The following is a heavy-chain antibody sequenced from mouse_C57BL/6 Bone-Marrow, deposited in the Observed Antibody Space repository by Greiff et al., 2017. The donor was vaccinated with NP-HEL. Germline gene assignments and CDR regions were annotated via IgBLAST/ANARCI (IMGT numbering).Heavy chain of an antibody. J-gene: IGHJ1*03. V-gene: IGHV1-82*01. CDR3: AREYTTVVAKWYFDV. D-gene: IGHD1-1*01. CDR1: GYAFSSSW. CDR2: IYPGDGDT. Sequence: VQLQQSGPELVKPGASVKISCKASGYAFSSSWMNWVKQRPGKGLEWIGRIYPGDGDTNYNGKFKGKATLTADKSSSTAYMQLSSLTSEDSAVYFCAREYTTVVAKWYFDVWGTGTTVTVSS.